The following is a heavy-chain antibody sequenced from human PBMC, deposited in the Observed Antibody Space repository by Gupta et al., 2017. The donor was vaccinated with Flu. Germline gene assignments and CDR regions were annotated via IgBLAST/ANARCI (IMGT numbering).Heavy chain of an antibody. CDR2: VGYSGNS. Sequence: QLQLPESCPGLVKPSATLSLICTVSGGSISDPSYYWGWIRQPPGKGLEWIGNVGYSGNSFYNPSLKSRVTISVDTSKNQFSLKLSSVTAADTAVYYCARRITYGKTFDYWGQGSLVTVSS. CDR1: GGSISDPSYY. D-gene: IGHD2/OR15-2a*01. CDR3: ARRITYGKTFDY. J-gene: IGHJ4*02. V-gene: IGHV4-39*01.